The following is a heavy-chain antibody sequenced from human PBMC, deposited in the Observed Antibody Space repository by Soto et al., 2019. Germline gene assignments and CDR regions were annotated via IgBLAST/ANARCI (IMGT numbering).Heavy chain of an antibody. V-gene: IGHV4-34*01. CDR1: GGSFSGYY. D-gene: IGHD3-9*01. CDR3: ARMKYYDILTGYGMDV. J-gene: IGHJ6*02. Sequence: PSETLSLTCAVYGGSFSGYYWSWIRQPPGKGLEWIGEINHSGSTNYNPSLKSRVTISVDTSKNQFSLKLSSVTAADTAVYYCARMKYYDILTGYGMDVWGQGTTVS. CDR2: INHSGST.